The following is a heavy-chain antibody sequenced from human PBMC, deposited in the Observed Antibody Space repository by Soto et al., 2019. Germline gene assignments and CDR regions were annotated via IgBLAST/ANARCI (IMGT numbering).Heavy chain of an antibody. V-gene: IGHV3-11*05. Sequence: QVQLVESGGDLVKPGGSLRLSCAASGFIFRDFYMSWIRHTPAKGLEWISYISACGNYTKYADSAKGRFTISRDNAKNSLFLQMNSLRAEDTALYYCARVTWENDPTRKKDSYYGMDVW. D-gene: IGHD1-26*01. CDR1: GFIFRDFY. J-gene: IGHJ6*01. CDR2: ISACGNYT. CDR3: ARVTWENDPTRKKDSYYGMDV.